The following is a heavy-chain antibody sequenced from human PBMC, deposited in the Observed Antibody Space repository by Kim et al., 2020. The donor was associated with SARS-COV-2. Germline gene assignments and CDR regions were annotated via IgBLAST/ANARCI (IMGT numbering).Heavy chain of an antibody. CDR3: ARVLVQGVAATPDWFDP. Sequence: SETLSLTCAVYGGSFSGYYWSCIRQPPGKGLEWIGEINHSGSTNYNPSLKSRVTISVDTSKNQFSLKLSSVTAADTAVYYCARVLVQGVAATPDWFDPWGQGTLVTVSS. V-gene: IGHV4-34*01. CDR1: GGSFSGYY. J-gene: IGHJ5*02. CDR2: INHSGST. D-gene: IGHD2-15*01.